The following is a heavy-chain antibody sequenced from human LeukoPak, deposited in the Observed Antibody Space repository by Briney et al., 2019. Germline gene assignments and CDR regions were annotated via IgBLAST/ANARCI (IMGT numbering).Heavy chain of an antibody. CDR3: AKGGSWSFFDY. V-gene: IGHV3-23*01. Sequence: PGGALRLSCAASGFTFSSYGMSWVRQAPGKGLEWVSAISGSGGSTYYADSVKGRFTISRDNSKNTLYLQMNGLRAEDTAVYYCAKGGSWSFFDYWGQGTLVTVSS. CDR1: GFTFSSYG. J-gene: IGHJ4*02. D-gene: IGHD6-13*01. CDR2: ISGSGGST.